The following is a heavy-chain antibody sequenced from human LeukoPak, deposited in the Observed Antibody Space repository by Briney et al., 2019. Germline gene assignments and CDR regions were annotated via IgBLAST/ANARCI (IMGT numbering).Heavy chain of an antibody. CDR2: IWYDGTNK. D-gene: IGHD5-18*01. J-gene: IGHJ4*02. CDR1: GFTFSTYG. V-gene: IGHV3-30*02. CDR3: AKSYSYGYDY. Sequence: GGSLRLSCVASGFTFSTYGMHWVRQAPGRGLDWVAFIWYDGTNKYYADSVKGRFIISRDNSKNTLYLQMNSLRLEDTAVYYCAKSYSYGYDYSGQGTLVTVSS.